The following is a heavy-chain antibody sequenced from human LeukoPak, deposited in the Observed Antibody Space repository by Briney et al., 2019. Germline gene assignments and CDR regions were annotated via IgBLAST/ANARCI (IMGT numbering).Heavy chain of an antibody. CDR2: IKEDGREK. CDR1: GFIFTNHW. D-gene: IGHD6-19*01. CDR3: ATSQTTSGRYGNAFDI. J-gene: IGHJ3*02. Sequence: GESLKISCVASGFIFTNHWMSWVRQAPGKGLEWVANIKEDGREKYYVDSVKGRFTISRDNAKNSLDLQMNNLRAEDTAVYYCATSQTTSGRYGNAFDIWGQGTTVSVSS. V-gene: IGHV3-7*01.